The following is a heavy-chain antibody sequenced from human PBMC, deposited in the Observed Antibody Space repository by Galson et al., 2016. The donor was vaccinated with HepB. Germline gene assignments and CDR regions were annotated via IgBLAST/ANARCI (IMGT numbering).Heavy chain of an antibody. Sequence: SLRLSCAASGFSFSRYAMSWVRQAPGKGLEWVSTISGSGGSTYYADSVKGRFTISRDNSRNTLYLRMNSLRVEDTAVYYCAKLDCGRNCPRDYWGQGTQVTVS. V-gene: IGHV3-23*01. CDR1: GFSFSRYA. CDR3: AKLDCGRNCPRDY. CDR2: ISGSGGST. J-gene: IGHJ4*02. D-gene: IGHD2-21*02.